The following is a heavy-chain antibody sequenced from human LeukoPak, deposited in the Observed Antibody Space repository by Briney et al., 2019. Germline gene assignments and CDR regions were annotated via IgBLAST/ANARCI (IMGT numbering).Heavy chain of an antibody. CDR2: ISSSSSYI. D-gene: IGHD6-13*01. J-gene: IGHJ5*02. CDR3: ARGYSSSWYEDWFDP. Sequence: GGSLRLSCAASGFTFSSYSMNWVRQAPGKGLEWVSSISSSSSYIYYADSVKGRFTISRDNAKNSLYLQMNSLRAEVTAVYYCARGYSSSWYEDWFDPWGQGTLVTVSS. CDR1: GFTFSSYS. V-gene: IGHV3-21*01.